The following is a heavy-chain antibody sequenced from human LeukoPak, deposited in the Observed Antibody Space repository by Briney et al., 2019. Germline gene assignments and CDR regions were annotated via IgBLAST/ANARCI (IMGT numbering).Heavy chain of an antibody. CDR2: IYPGDSDT. V-gene: IGHV5-51*01. CDR1: GYTFTNYW. CDR3: ARQEALYYFDY. D-gene: IGHD2-8*01. Sequence: GESLKISCQGSGYTFTNYWIGWVRQMPGKGLEWMGVIYPGDSDTRYNPSFQGQVTIPADKSISTAYLQWSSLKASDTAIYYCARQEALYYFDYWGQGTLVTVSS. J-gene: IGHJ4*02.